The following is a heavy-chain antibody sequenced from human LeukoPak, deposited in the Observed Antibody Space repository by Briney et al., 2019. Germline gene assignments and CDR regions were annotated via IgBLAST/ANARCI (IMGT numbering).Heavy chain of an antibody. V-gene: IGHV3-30*02. CDR2: IRYDGNNE. CDR1: GFTFSNYA. D-gene: IGHD2-2*01. CDR3: AKVRCTTTGCYDIDY. J-gene: IGHJ4*02. Sequence: PGGSLRLSCAASGFTFSNYAMSWVRQAPGKGLEWVAIIRYDGNNEYYADSVKGRFTISRDNSKNTLYLQMNSLRAEDTAVYYCAKVRCTTTGCYDIDYWGQGTLVTVSS.